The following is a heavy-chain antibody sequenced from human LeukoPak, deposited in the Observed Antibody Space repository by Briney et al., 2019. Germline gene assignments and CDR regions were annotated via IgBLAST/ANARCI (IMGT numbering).Heavy chain of an antibody. Sequence: GGSLRLSCAASGFTFSSYAMSWVRQTPGKGLEWVSGIDPSGGGTYYADSVKGRFTISRDNSKNTLYLQMNSLRAEDTAVYYCAKDLGGGSGCYDLWGRGTLVTVSS. D-gene: IGHD6-19*01. V-gene: IGHV3-23*01. CDR2: IDPSGGGT. J-gene: IGHJ2*01. CDR1: GFTFSSYA. CDR3: AKDLGGGSGCYDL.